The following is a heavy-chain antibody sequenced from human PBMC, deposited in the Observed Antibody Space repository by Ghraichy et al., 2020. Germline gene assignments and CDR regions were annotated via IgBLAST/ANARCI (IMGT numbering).Heavy chain of an antibody. CDR1: GFTFRSHG. Sequence: GGSLRLSCAASGFTFRSHGMHWVRQAPGKGLEWVAVISYDGSNKYYADSVKGRFTLSRDNSKNTLDLEMNSLRPEDTAVYFCAKDKYDFWSGYQYFYGMDVWGQGTTVTVSS. J-gene: IGHJ6*02. CDR2: ISYDGSNK. V-gene: IGHV3-30*18. D-gene: IGHD3-3*01. CDR3: AKDKYDFWSGYQYFYGMDV.